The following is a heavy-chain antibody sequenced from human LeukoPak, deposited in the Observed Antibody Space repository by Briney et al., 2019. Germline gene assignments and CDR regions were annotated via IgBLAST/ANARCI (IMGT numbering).Heavy chain of an antibody. Sequence: GGSLRLSCAASGFTFSGYYMSWIRQAPGKGLEWVSYISSSGSTIYYADSVKGRFTISRDTTQNSLYLQMNSLRAEDTALYYCARERTPKHYYGSGTYDRYFDHWGQGTLVTVSS. CDR2: ISSSGSTI. V-gene: IGHV3-11*04. CDR3: ARERTPKHYYGSGTYDRYFDH. D-gene: IGHD3-10*01. J-gene: IGHJ4*02. CDR1: GFTFSGYY.